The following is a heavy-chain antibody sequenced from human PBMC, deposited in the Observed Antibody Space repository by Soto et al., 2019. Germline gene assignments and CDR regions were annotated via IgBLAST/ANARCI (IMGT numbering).Heavy chain of an antibody. D-gene: IGHD5-12*01. V-gene: IGHV4-59*01. Sequence: PSETLSLTCTVSGGSISSYYWSWIRQPPGKGLEWIGYIYYSGSTNYNPSLKSRATISVDTSKNQFSLKLSSVTAADTAVYYCAVFYDHPNLFDPWGRGTLVTVSS. CDR2: IYYSGST. CDR3: AVFYDHPNLFDP. CDR1: GGSISSYY. J-gene: IGHJ5*01.